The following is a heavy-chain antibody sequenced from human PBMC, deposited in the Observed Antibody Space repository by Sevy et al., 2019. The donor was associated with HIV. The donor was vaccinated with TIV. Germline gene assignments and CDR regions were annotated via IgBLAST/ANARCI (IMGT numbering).Heavy chain of an antibody. Sequence: ASVKVSCKASGYTFTSYGISWVRQAPGQGLEWMGWISAYNGNTNYAQKLQGRVTMTTDTSTSTAYMELRSLRSDDTAVYYCARDLATIFGVVPRNYYYGMDVWGQGTTVTVSS. V-gene: IGHV1-18*01. CDR1: GYTFTSYG. J-gene: IGHJ6*02. CDR3: ARDLATIFGVVPRNYYYGMDV. CDR2: ISAYNGNT. D-gene: IGHD3-3*01.